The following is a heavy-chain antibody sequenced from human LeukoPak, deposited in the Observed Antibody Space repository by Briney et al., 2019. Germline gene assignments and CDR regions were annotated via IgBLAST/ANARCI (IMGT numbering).Heavy chain of an antibody. V-gene: IGHV1-69*04. J-gene: IGHJ4*02. CDR1: GGTFSSYA. CDR2: IIPILGIA. D-gene: IGHD2-15*01. Sequence: GASVKVSSSASGGTFSSYAISWVRRAPGEGLQWMGRIIPILGIANYAQKFQGRVTITADKSTSTAYMELSSLRSEDTAVYYCNTATVSSTSSSFDYWGQGTLVTVSS. CDR3: NTATVSSTSSSFDY.